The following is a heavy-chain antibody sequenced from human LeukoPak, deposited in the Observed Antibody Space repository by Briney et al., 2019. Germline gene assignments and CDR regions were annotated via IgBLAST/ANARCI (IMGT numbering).Heavy chain of an antibody. V-gene: IGHV1-18*01. Sequence: ASVKVSCKASGYTFTSYGISWVRQAPGQGLEWMGWISAYNGNTNYAQKLQGRVTMTTDTSTSTAYMELRSPRSDDTAVYYCAREKWELPYNRFDPWGQGTLVTVSS. CDR2: ISAYNGNT. D-gene: IGHD1-26*01. CDR3: AREKWELPYNRFDP. CDR1: GYTFTSYG. J-gene: IGHJ5*02.